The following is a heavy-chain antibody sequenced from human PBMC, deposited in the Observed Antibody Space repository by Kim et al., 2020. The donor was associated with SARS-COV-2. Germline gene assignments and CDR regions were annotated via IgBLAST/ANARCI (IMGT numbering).Heavy chain of an antibody. J-gene: IGHJ4*02. V-gene: IGHV4-4*02. Sequence: SETLSLTCAVSGDSISSDKWWSWVRQPPGKGLEWIGEMNPDGRANFNPSLKSRATISIDRSKNNFSLRLSSVTAADTAVYYCMKGGGSVAYGDCWGQGTLGTVSS. CDR1: GDSISSDKW. CDR3: MKGGGSVAYGDC. D-gene: IGHD3-10*01. CDR2: MNPDGRA.